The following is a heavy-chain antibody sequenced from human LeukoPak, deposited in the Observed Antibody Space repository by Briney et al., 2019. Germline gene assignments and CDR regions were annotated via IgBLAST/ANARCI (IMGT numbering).Heavy chain of an antibody. CDR1: GFTFSSYG. V-gene: IGHV3-30*02. Sequence: GGSLRLSCAASGFTFSSYGMHWVRQAPGRGLEWLTLIRPDGRMKFYSDSVKGRFTVSRDNSLSMLYLEMTSLRSEDTAVYYCVKDDPVLHYWGQGTLVSVSS. CDR3: VKDDPVLHY. CDR2: IRPDGRMK. J-gene: IGHJ4*02.